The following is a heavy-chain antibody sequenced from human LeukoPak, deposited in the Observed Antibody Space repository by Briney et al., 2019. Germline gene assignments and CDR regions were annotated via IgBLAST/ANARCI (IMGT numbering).Heavy chain of an antibody. CDR3: AREGGIDYYDSNGYSTSSFDY. CDR1: GYTFTSYA. D-gene: IGHD3-22*01. J-gene: IGHJ4*02. Sequence: GASVKVSCKASGYTFTSYAMHWVRQAPGQRLEWMGWINAGNGNTKYSQKFQGRVTITRDTSASTAYMELSSLRSEDTAVYYCAREGGIDYYDSNGYSTSSFDYWGQGTLVTVSS. CDR2: INAGNGNT. V-gene: IGHV1-3*01.